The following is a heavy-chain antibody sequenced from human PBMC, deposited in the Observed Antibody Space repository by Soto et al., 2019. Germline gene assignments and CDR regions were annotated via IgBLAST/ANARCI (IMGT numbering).Heavy chain of an antibody. CDR3: ARDLRAVNYNWFDP. D-gene: IGHD1-7*01. CDR2: ISSSSSYT. Sequence: GGSLRLSCAASGFTFSDYYMSWIRQAPGKGLEWVSYISSSSSYTNYADSVKGRFTISRDNAKNSLYLQMNSLRAEDTAVYYCARDLRAVNYNWFDPWGQGTLVTVSS. CDR1: GFTFSDYY. V-gene: IGHV3-11*06. J-gene: IGHJ5*02.